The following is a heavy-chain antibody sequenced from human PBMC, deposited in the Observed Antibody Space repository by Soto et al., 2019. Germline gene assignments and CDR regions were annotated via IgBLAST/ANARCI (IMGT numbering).Heavy chain of an antibody. CDR1: GFTFSRYW. D-gene: IGHD2-21*02. CDR3: ARIADGDWYSRDY. CDR2: IKQDGSET. V-gene: IGHV3-7*01. Sequence: EVQLVESGGGLVQPGGSLRLSCSASGFTFSRYWMNWVRQAPGKGLEWVANIKQDGSETSYVDSVKGRFTISRDNAKNSLYLQMNSLRAEDTANYYCARIADGDWYSRDYWGQGTLVTVSS. J-gene: IGHJ4*02.